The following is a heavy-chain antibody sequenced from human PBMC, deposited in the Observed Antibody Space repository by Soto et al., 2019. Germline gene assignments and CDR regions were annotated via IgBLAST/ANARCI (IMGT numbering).Heavy chain of an antibody. J-gene: IGHJ5*02. V-gene: IGHV1-18*01. Sequence: ASVKVSCKASGYTFTSYGISWVRQAPGQGLEWMGWISAYNGNTNYAQKLQGRVTMTTDTSTSTAYKELRSLRSDETAVYYCARGYRFLEWLERYNWFDPWGQGTLVTVSS. CDR1: GYTFTSYG. D-gene: IGHD3-3*01. CDR3: ARGYRFLEWLERYNWFDP. CDR2: ISAYNGNT.